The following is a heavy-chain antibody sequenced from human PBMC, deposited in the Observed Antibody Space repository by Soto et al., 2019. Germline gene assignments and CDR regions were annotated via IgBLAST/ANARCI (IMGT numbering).Heavy chain of an antibody. CDR1: GGSISSYY. D-gene: IGHD2-15*01. J-gene: IGHJ5*02. CDR2: IYTSGST. Sequence: ASETLSLTCTVSGGSISSYYWSWIRQPAGRXLEWIGRIYTSGSTNYNPSLKSRVTMSVDTSKNQFSLKLSSVTAADTAVYYCARAGGCSGGSCYSYNWFDPWGQGTLVTVCS. CDR3: ARAGGCSGGSCYSYNWFDP. V-gene: IGHV4-4*07.